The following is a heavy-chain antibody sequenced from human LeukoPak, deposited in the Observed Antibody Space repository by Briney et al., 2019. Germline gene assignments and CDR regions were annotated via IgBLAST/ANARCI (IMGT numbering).Heavy chain of an antibody. CDR3: ARDYSSGYSRAHDAFDI. J-gene: IGHJ3*02. CDR1: GGTFSSYA. Sequence: SVKVSCKASGGTFSSYAISWVRQVPGQGLEWMGGIIPIFGTANYAQKFQGRVTITADESTSTAYMELSSPRSEDTAVYYCARDYSSGYSRAHDAFDIWGQGTMVTVSS. V-gene: IGHV1-69*13. CDR2: IIPIFGTA. D-gene: IGHD3-22*01.